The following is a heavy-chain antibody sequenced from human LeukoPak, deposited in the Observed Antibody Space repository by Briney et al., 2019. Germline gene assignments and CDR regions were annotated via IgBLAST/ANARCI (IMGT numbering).Heavy chain of an antibody. D-gene: IGHD6-13*01. V-gene: IGHV3-48*01. CDR1: GFTFSSYS. J-gene: IGHJ3*02. Sequence: PGGSLRLSCAASGFTFSSYSMNWVRQAPGKGLEWVSYINSDSSIIYYADSVKGRFTISRDNSKNTLYLQMNSLRAEDTAVYYCAKVRQQLVLDAFDIWGQGTMVTVSS. CDR3: AKVRQQLVLDAFDI. CDR2: INSDSSII.